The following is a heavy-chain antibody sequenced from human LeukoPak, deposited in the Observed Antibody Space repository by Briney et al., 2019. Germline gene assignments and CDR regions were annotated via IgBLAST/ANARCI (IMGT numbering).Heavy chain of an antibody. CDR2: ISAYNGNT. D-gene: IGHD1-1*01. Sequence: ASVKVSCKASGYTFTSYGISWVRQAPGQGLEWMGWISAYNGNTNYAQKLQGRVTMTTDTSTSTAYMELRSLRSDDTAVYYCARGAYNWNDGALAFDIWGQGTMVTVSS. CDR1: GYTFTSYG. CDR3: ARGAYNWNDGALAFDI. J-gene: IGHJ3*02. V-gene: IGHV1-18*01.